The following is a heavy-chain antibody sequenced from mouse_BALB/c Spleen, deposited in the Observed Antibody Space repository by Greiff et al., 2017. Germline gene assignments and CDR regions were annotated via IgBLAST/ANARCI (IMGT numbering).Heavy chain of an antibody. J-gene: IGHJ4*01. D-gene: IGHD2-4*01. CDR1: GYSITSGYY. Sequence: EVKLVESGPGLVKPSQSLSLTCSVTGYSITSGYYWNWIRQFPGNKLEWMGYISYDGSNNYNPSLKNRISITRDTSKNQFFLKLNSVTTEDTATYYCARKDYDYDVRGAMDYWGQGTSVTVSS. CDR2: ISYDGSN. V-gene: IGHV3-6*02. CDR3: ARKDYDYDVRGAMDY.